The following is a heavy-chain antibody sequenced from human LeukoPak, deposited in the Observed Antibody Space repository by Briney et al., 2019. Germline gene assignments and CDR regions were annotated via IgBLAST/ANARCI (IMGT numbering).Heavy chain of an antibody. J-gene: IGHJ4*01. CDR2: IGISSGNT. D-gene: IGHD5-12*01. Sequence: GGSLRLSCAASGFNFIDYSMNWVRQAPGKGLEWISYIGISSGNTKYADSVKGRFTISRDKARNSLYLQMNSLRVQDTAVYYCARDHRYAFDNWGHGTLITVSS. V-gene: IGHV3-48*01. CDR3: ARDHRYAFDN. CDR1: GFNFIDYS.